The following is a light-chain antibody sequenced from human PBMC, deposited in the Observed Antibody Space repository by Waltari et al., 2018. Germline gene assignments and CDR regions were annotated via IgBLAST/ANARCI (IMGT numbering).Light chain of an antibody. CDR3: SSYTSSSTLSYV. V-gene: IGLV2-14*01. Sequence: QSALTQPASVSGSPGQSITISCTGTISDVGGYNYVSWSQQHPRKAPKLMIYEVSNRPSGVSNRFSGSKSGNTASLTISGLQAEDEADYYCSSYTSSSTLSYVFGTGTKVTVL. CDR1: ISDVGGYNY. J-gene: IGLJ1*01. CDR2: EVS.